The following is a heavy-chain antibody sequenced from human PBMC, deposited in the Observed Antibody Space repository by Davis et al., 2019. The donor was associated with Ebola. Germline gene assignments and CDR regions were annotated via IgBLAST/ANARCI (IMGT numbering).Heavy chain of an antibody. D-gene: IGHD2-21*01. J-gene: IGHJ6*02. CDR1: GFTFSNYW. CDR3: ARDIFGMDV. Sequence: HTGGSLRLSCAASGFTFSNYWMHWVRQAPGKGLVWVSRINSDGSSTSYADFVKGRFSVSRDNAKSTLYLQVNSLRAEDTAVYYCARDIFGMDVWGQGTTVTVSS. V-gene: IGHV3-74*01. CDR2: INSDGSST.